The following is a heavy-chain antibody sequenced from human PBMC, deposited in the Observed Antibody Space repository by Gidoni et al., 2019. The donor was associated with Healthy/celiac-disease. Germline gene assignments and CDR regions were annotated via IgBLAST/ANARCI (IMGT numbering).Heavy chain of an antibody. D-gene: IGHD1-26*01. CDR2: ISYEGSNK. CDR3: AKVGWELISGPFDY. Sequence: QVQLVESGGGVVQPGRSLRLSCAASGFTFSSYAMHWVRQAPGKGLEWVAVISYEGSNKYYADSVKGRFTISRDNSKNTLYLQMNSLRAEDTAVYYCAKVGWELISGPFDYWGQGTLVTVSS. J-gene: IGHJ4*02. CDR1: GFTFSSYA. V-gene: IGHV3-30*18.